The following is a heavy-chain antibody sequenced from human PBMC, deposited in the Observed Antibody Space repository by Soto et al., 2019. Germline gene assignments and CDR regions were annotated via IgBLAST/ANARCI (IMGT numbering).Heavy chain of an antibody. D-gene: IGHD3-10*01. J-gene: IGHJ4*02. CDR3: ARGRGAVLLWFGESYFDY. V-gene: IGHV4-59*01. Sequence: SETLSLTCTDSGGSISSYYWNWIRQPPGKGLEWIGYIYYSGSTNYNPSLKSRVTISVDTSKNQFSLRLSSVTAADTAVYYCARGRGAVLLWFGESYFDYWGQGTLVTVSS. CDR1: GGSISSYY. CDR2: IYYSGST.